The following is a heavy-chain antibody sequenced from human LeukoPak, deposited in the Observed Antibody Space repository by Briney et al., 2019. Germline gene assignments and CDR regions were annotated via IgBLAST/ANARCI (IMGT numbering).Heavy chain of an antibody. CDR2: ISSSSSYT. CDR3: ARAPVATMADY. J-gene: IGHJ4*02. V-gene: IGHV3-11*06. CDR1: GFTFSDYY. D-gene: IGHD5-12*01. Sequence: PGGSLRLSCAASGFTFSDYYMSWIRRAPGKGLEWVSYISSSSSYTNYADSVKGRFTISRGNAKNSLYLQMNSLRAEDTAVYYCARAPVATMADYWGQGTLVTVSS.